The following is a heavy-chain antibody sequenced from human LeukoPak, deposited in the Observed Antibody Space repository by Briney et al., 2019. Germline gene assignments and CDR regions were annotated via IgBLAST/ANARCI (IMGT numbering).Heavy chain of an antibody. Sequence: GGSLRLSCAASGFTFSSYDMSWVRQAPGKGVEWVSGISGDGDSAYYADSVKGRFTVSRDISKNTLYLQMSSLRAEDRAVYYCLLAARDYWGQGTLVTVSS. CDR2: ISGDGDSA. CDR1: GFTFSSYD. J-gene: IGHJ4*02. V-gene: IGHV3-23*01. D-gene: IGHD6-25*01. CDR3: LLAARDY.